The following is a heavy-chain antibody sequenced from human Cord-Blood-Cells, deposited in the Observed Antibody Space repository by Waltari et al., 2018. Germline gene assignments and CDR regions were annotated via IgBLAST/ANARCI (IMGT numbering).Heavy chain of an antibody. D-gene: IGHD5-12*01. J-gene: IGHJ4*02. CDR2: ISSSGSTI. V-gene: IGHV3-48*03. Sequence: EVQLVESGGGLVQPGGSLRLSCAASGFTFSSYEMNWVRQAPGKGLEWVSYISSSGSTIDYADSGKGRFTISRDNAKNSLYLQMNSLRAEDTAVYYCARGYSGYDSDYWGQGTLVTVSS. CDR3: ARGYSGYDSDY. CDR1: GFTFSSYE.